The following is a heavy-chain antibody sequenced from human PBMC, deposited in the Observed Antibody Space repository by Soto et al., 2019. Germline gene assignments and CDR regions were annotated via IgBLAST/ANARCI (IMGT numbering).Heavy chain of an antibody. CDR1: GFTFSSYA. CDR3: AKDRRFGELITSYYYYGMDV. D-gene: IGHD3-10*01. J-gene: IGHJ6*02. CDR2: ISGSGGST. Sequence: HPGGSLRLSCAASGFTFSSYAMSWVRQAPGKGLEWVSAISGSGGSTYYADSVKGRFTISRDNSKNTLYLQMNSLRAEDTAVYYCAKDRRFGELITSYYYYGMDVWGQGTTVTVSS. V-gene: IGHV3-23*01.